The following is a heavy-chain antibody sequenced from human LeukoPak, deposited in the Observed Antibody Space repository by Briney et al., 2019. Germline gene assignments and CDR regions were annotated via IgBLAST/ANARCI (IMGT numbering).Heavy chain of an antibody. J-gene: IGHJ4*02. Sequence: PGGSLRLSCAASGFTFSSYSMNWVRQAPGKGLEWVSSISSSSSYIYYADSVKGRFTISRANSKNSLYLQMNSLRAEDTAVYYCARGFQYYYGSGSYWGQGTLVTVSS. CDR3: ARGFQYYYGSGSY. V-gene: IGHV3-21*01. CDR2: ISSSSSYI. CDR1: GFTFSSYS. D-gene: IGHD3-10*01.